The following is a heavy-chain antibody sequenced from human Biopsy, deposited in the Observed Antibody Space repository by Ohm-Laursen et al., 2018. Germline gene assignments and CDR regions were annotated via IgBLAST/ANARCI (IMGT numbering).Heavy chain of an antibody. J-gene: IGHJ4*02. Sequence: SLRLSCTASGFNFNHYAMRWVRQVPGKGLEWVSSISWSNDNIHYADSVKGRFTISRDNAKNSLYLQMNSLTTEDTALYYCVRGYSSSWSGYLDHWGQGTLVTVSS. CDR2: ISWSNDNI. D-gene: IGHD3-3*01. V-gene: IGHV3-9*01. CDR3: VRGYSSSWSGYLDH. CDR1: GFNFNHYA.